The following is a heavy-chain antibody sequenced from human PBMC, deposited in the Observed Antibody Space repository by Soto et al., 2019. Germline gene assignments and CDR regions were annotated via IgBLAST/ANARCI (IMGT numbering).Heavy chain of an antibody. CDR1: DYTFTIYG. CDR3: ARGTTGAGDAFDI. V-gene: IGHV1-18*01. Sequence: ASVKVSCKASDYTFTIYGISCVLQSPGQGLEWMGWISAYNGNTNYAQKLQGRVTMTTDTSTSTAYMELRSLRSDDTAVYYCARGTTGAGDAFDIWGQGTMVTVSS. CDR2: ISAYNGNT. D-gene: IGHD7-27*01. J-gene: IGHJ3*02.